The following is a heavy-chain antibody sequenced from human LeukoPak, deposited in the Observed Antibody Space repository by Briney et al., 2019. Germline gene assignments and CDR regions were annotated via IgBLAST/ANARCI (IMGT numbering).Heavy chain of an antibody. CDR2: IYYSGST. J-gene: IGHJ4*02. D-gene: IGHD6-13*01. CDR3: AREDSAALDY. CDR1: GGSISSYY. Sequence: PSETLSLTCTVSGGSISSYYWSWIRQPPGKGLEWIGYIYYSGSTYYNPSLKSRVTISVDTSKNQFSLKLSSVTAADTAVYYCAREDSAALDYWGQGTLVTVSS. V-gene: IGHV4-59*12.